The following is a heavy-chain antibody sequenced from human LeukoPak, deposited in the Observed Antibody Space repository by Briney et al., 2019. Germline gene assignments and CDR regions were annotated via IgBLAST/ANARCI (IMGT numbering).Heavy chain of an antibody. Sequence: GGSLRLPCAVSGLTFDDYGMSWVRQARGRGLEWVSGINWNGCSTGYADSVKGRFPISRDNAKNSLYVQMNSLRAEDTALYHCARLGSGVPPYYYAMDVWGQGTTVTVSS. CDR1: GLTFDDYG. CDR3: ARLGSGVPPYYYAMDV. J-gene: IGHJ6*01. CDR2: INWNGCST. V-gene: IGHV3-20*01. D-gene: IGHD2-15*01.